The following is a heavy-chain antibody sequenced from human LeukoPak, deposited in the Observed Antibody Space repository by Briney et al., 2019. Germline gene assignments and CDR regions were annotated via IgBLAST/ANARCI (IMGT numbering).Heavy chain of an antibody. CDR3: AKDWNCYDTSVPFYYYYMEV. V-gene: IGHV3-30*18. Sequence: TGGSLRLSCAASGFTFSVYGMHWVRQAPGKGLEWVAVVSYDGSDKYYSDSVEGRFSISRDNSKNTVYLQMSSLRAEDTAVYFCAKDWNCYDTSVPFYYYYMEVWGKGTTVTVSS. J-gene: IGHJ6*03. CDR1: GFTFSVYG. CDR2: VSYDGSDK. D-gene: IGHD3-22*01.